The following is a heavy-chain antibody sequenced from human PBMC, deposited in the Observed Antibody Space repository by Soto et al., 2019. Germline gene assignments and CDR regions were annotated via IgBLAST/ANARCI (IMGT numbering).Heavy chain of an antibody. J-gene: IGHJ4*02. CDR3: VMGNLFDH. CDR1: GFTFDHYA. V-gene: IGHV3-23*01. D-gene: IGHD2-8*01. CDR2: ISNSGGTI. Sequence: EVQLLEWGGGLVQPGGSLRLSCAASGFTFDHYAMSWVRQAPGAGLDWVSNISNSGGTIYYADYVRGRFTISRDNSKKTVYEQINNLLAEDTTVYYWVMGNLFDHWGQGTMVTVSS.